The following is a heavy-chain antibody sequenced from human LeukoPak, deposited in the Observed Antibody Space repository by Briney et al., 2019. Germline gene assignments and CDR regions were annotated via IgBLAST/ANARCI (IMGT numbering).Heavy chain of an antibody. CDR1: GGSISSYY. J-gene: IGHJ5*02. CDR3: ARHISSSGWYDWFDP. CDR2: IYYSGST. Sequence: SETLSLTCTVSGGSISSYYWSWIRQPPGKGLEWIGYIYYSGSTNYNPSLKSRVTISVDTSKNQFSLKLSSVTAVDTAVYYCARHISSSGWYDWFDPWGQGTLVTVSS. V-gene: IGHV4-59*08. D-gene: IGHD6-19*01.